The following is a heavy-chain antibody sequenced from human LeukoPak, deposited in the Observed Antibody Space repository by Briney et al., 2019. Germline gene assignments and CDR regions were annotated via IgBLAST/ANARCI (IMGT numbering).Heavy chain of an antibody. CDR2: MNPNSGNT. J-gene: IGHJ3*02. Sequence: ASVKVSCKASGYTFTSYDINRVRQATGQGLEWMGWMNPNSGNTGYAQKFQGRVTITRNTSISTAYMELSSLRSEDTAVYYCARGRLNDAFDIWGQGTMVTVSS. V-gene: IGHV1-8*03. CDR1: GYTFTSYD. D-gene: IGHD6-25*01. CDR3: ARGRLNDAFDI.